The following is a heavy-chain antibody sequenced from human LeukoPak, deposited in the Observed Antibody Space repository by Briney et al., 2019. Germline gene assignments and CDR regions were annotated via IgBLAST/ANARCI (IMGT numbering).Heavy chain of an antibody. V-gene: IGHV4-39*07. Sequence: SETLSLTCTVSGGSISSSGFYWGWIRQPPGKGLEHIGSIYYSGSTYYSPSLKSRVTISIDTSKNQFSLKLSSVTAADTAVYYCAREGYYSSWSSDDAFDIWGQGTMVTVSS. CDR3: AREGYYSSWSSDDAFDI. CDR1: GGSISSSGFY. CDR2: IYYSGST. J-gene: IGHJ3*02. D-gene: IGHD6-13*01.